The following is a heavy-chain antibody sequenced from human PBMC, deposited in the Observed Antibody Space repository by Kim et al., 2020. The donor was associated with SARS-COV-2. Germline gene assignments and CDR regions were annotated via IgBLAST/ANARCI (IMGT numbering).Heavy chain of an antibody. V-gene: IGHV3-48*03. J-gene: IGHJ4*02. CDR2: ISNSGTTI. CDR3: ASQGSYDILTGYYRNYFDF. CDR1: GFTFNSYE. D-gene: IGHD3-9*01. Sequence: GGSLRLSCAAFGFTFNSYEMNWVRQAPGKGLEWVSYISNSGTTIYYADSVKGRFTISRDNAKNSLYLQMNSLRAEDTAVYYCASQGSYDILTGYYRNYFDFWGQGTLVTVSS.